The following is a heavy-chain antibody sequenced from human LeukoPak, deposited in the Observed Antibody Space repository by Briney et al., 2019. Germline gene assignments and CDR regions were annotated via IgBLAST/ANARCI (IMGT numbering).Heavy chain of an antibody. CDR3: ARGTKLAYYWYFDL. Sequence: SETLSLTCTVSGGSVSSGAYYWSWIRQPPGKGLEWIGYVYYSGSTNYNPSLKSRVTISIDTSKNQFSLKLSSVTAADTAVYYCARGTKLAYYWYFDLWGRGTLVTVSS. J-gene: IGHJ2*01. CDR1: GGSVSSGAYY. V-gene: IGHV4-61*08. D-gene: IGHD6-13*01. CDR2: VYYSGST.